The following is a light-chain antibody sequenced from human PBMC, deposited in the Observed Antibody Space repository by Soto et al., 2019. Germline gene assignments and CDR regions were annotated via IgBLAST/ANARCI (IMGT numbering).Light chain of an antibody. CDR1: SSDVGGCKF. V-gene: IGLV2-8*01. J-gene: IGLJ1*01. CDR2: EVS. CDR3: SSCAGSNNPYV. Sequence: QSALTQPPTASGSPGQSVTISCTGTSSDVGGCKFVSWYQQYPGKAPKLIIYEVSKRPSGVPDRFSGSKSGNTASLTVSGLQAEDEADSYCSSCAGSNNPYVFGTGTKVTVL.